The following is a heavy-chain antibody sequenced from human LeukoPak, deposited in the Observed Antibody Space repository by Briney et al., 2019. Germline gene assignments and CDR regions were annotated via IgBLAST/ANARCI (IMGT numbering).Heavy chain of an antibody. CDR1: GFTYRTSW. CDR2: INPNGSEK. Sequence: GGTLRLSCGASGFTYRTSWMNWVRQATGMGLEWVASINPNGSEKYYVDSVKGRFTISRDNAKNSLYLQMNSLRAEDTAVYYCLRGDLRDYWGQGTLVTVSS. J-gene: IGHJ4*02. V-gene: IGHV3-7*01. CDR3: LRGDLRDY.